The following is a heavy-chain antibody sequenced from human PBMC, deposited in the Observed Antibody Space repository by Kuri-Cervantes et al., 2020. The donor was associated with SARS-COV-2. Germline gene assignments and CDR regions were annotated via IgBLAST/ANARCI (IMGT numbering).Heavy chain of an antibody. J-gene: IGHJ6*02. Sequence: SVKVSCKASGGTFSSYAISWVRQAPGQGLEWMGGIIPIFGTANYAQKFQGRVTITADESTSTAYMELSSLRSEDTAVYYCARGRREDIVVVPDDYYYGMDVWGQGTTVTVSS. CDR2: IIPIFGTA. CDR1: GGTFSSYA. D-gene: IGHD2-2*01. CDR3: ARGRREDIVVVPDDYYYGMDV. V-gene: IGHV1-69*13.